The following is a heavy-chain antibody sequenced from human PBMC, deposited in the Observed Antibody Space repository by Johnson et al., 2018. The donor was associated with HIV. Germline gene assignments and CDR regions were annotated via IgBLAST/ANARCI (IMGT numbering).Heavy chain of an antibody. D-gene: IGHD3-22*01. CDR3: ARAYSDISGYYPHAFHV. Sequence: VQLVESGGGSIQPGGSLRLSCAASGFSISYDYMSWVRQAPGKGLEWVSSIYSGGNTYHADSVMGRLTISRDKSENTVYLQMNRLRAEDTAVYFCARAYSDISGYYPHAFHVWGQGTVVIVSS. J-gene: IGHJ3*01. CDR1: GFSISYDY. CDR2: IYSGGNT. V-gene: IGHV3-53*01.